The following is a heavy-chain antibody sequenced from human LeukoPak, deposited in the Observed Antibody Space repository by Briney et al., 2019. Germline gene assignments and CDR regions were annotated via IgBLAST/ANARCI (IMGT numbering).Heavy chain of an antibody. CDR2: INHSGST. CDR3: ARLGDYYGSGNPTYYFDY. V-gene: IGHV4-34*01. CDR1: GGSFSGYY. Sequence: SETLSLTCAVYGGSFSGYYWSWIRQPPGKGLEWIGEINHSGSTNYNPSLKSRVTISVDTSKNQFSLKLSSVTAADTAVYYCARLGDYYGSGNPTYYFDYWGQGTLVTVSS. J-gene: IGHJ4*02. D-gene: IGHD3-10*01.